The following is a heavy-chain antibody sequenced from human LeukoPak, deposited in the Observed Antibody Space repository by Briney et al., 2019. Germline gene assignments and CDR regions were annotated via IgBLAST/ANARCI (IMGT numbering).Heavy chain of an antibody. J-gene: IGHJ4*02. CDR3: ARETPRRGETRDGYR. Sequence: GGSLRLSCAASGFIFSKYGMHWVRQAPGKGLEWVTFVRYDGSNQYYADSVKGRFTISRDNPKNLLFLQINSLRVEDTAVYYCARETPRRGETRDGYRWGQGTVVTVSS. V-gene: IGHV3-30*02. CDR2: VRYDGSNQ. CDR1: GFIFSKYG. D-gene: IGHD5-24*01.